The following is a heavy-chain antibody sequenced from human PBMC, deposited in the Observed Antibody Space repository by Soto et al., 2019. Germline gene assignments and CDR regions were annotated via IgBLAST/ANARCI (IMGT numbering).Heavy chain of an antibody. J-gene: IGHJ4*02. Sequence: QVQLVESGGGVVQPGTSLRLSCAASGFTFSTYAMHWVRQAPGKGLEWVAMISKDGNDQYYADSVKGRFTVSRDNSKNTVSLQMHSLRPEDTAFYYCAKDRWEFTRYFDSWGQGTLVNVSS. CDR3: AKDRWEFTRYFDS. CDR1: GFTFSTYA. CDR2: ISKDGNDQ. V-gene: IGHV3-30*18. D-gene: IGHD1-26*01.